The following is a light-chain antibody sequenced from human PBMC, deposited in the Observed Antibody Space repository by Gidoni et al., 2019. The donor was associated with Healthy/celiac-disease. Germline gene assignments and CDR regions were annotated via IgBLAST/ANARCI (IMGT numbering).Light chain of an antibody. J-gene: IGKJ1*01. Sequence: DIQMTQSPCSLSASVGDRVTITCRASQSISSYLNWYQQKPGQAPKLLIYAASSLHSGVPSRFSGSGSGTDFTLTISSLQPEDFATYYCQQSYSTPRTFGQGTKVEIK. V-gene: IGKV1-39*01. CDR2: AAS. CDR3: QQSYSTPRT. CDR1: QSISSY.